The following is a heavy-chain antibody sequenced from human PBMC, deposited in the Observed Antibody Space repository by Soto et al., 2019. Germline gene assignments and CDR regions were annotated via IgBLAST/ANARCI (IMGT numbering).Heavy chain of an antibody. V-gene: IGHV4-30-4*01. Sequence: QVQLQESGPGLVKPSQTLSLTCTVSGGSISSGDYYWSWIRQPPGKGLEWIGYIYYSGSTYYNPSIKSRATTSVDTSKNPFSLKLSSVTAADTAVYYCARDRYYDSSGYLDYWGQGTLVTVSS. CDR2: IYYSGST. CDR3: ARDRYYDSSGYLDY. D-gene: IGHD3-22*01. J-gene: IGHJ4*02. CDR1: GGSISSGDYY.